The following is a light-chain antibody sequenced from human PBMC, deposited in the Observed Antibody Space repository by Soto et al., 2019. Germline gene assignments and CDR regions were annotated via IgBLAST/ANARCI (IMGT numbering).Light chain of an antibody. CDR1: SSDVGGYNY. Sequence: QSALTQPPSASGSPGQSVTISCTGTSSDVGGYNYVSWYQHHPGTAPKLMIYNVTQRPSGISDRFSCSRSGNAASLTISGLQAEDEADYYCSSYASSHSVGVFGGGTKLTVL. CDR3: SSYASSHSVGV. J-gene: IGLJ2*01. CDR2: NVT. V-gene: IGLV2-8*01.